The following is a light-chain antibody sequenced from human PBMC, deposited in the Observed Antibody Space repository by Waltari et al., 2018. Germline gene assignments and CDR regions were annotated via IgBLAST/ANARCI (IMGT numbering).Light chain of an antibody. J-gene: IGLJ2*01. CDR3: SSYTTSDTLI. CDR1: SSDVGCYNY. V-gene: IGLV2-14*03. CDR2: GVT. Sequence: QSALTQPASVSGSPGQSLTISCTGTSSDVGCYNYVSWYQQHPGGAPRLMIYGVTNRPSGVSIRFSGSKSGNTASLTISGLQPEDEAYYYCSSYTTSDTLIFAGGTKLTVL.